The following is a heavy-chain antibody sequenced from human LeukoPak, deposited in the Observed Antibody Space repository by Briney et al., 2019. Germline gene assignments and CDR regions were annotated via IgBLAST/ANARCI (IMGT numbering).Heavy chain of an antibody. V-gene: IGHV3-30-3*01. CDR3: ARDRGFGEFIYWVFDY. J-gene: IGHJ4*02. CDR2: ISYDGSNK. D-gene: IGHD3-10*01. CDR1: GFTFSSYA. Sequence: PGGSLRLSCAASGFTFSSYAMHWVRQAPGKGLVWVAVISYDGSNKYYADSVKGRFTISRDNSMNTLYLQMNSLRAEDTAVYYCARDRGFGEFIYWVFDYWGQGTLVTVSS.